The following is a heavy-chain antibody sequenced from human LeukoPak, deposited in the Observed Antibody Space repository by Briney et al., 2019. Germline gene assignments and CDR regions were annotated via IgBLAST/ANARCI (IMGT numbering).Heavy chain of an antibody. V-gene: IGHV1-2*06. CDR3: ARDPDYYGSGSYYNGDDY. J-gene: IGHJ4*02. D-gene: IGHD3-10*01. CDR2: INPNSGGT. CDR1: GYTFTGYY. Sequence: SVKVSCKASGYTFTGYYMHWVRQAPGQGLEWMERINPNSGGTNYAQKFQGRVTMTRDTSISTAYMELSRLRSDDTAVYYCARDPDYYGSGSYYNGDDYWGQGTLVTVSS.